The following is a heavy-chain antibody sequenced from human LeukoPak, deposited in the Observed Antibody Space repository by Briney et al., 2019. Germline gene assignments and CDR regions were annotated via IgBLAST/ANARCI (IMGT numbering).Heavy chain of an antibody. J-gene: IGHJ6*02. CDR2: ISSSSSYI. D-gene: IGHD4-17*01. V-gene: IGHV3-21*01. CDR3: ARDAGEGMDV. Sequence: GGSLRLSCAASGFTFSSYSMNWVRQSPGKGLEWVSSISSSSSYIYYADSVKGRFTISRDNAKNSLYLQMNSLRAEDTAVYYCARDAGEGMDVWGQGTTVTASS. CDR1: GFTFSSYS.